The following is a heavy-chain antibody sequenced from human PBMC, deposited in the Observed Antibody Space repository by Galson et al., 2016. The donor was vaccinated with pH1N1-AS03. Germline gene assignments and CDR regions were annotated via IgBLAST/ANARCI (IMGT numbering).Heavy chain of an antibody. CDR2: VNLGNSNT. CDR1: GDTFTDNA. V-gene: IGHV1-3*01. CDR3: ARSGDEWERGH. J-gene: IGHJ4*02. D-gene: IGHD1-26*01. Sequence: SVKVSCKASGDTFTDNALHWVRQAPGQSLEWMGWVNLGNSNTKYSQRFQDRVIITMDTSANTAYMELRDLTSDDTAVFYGARSGDEWERGHWGQGTLVPVSA.